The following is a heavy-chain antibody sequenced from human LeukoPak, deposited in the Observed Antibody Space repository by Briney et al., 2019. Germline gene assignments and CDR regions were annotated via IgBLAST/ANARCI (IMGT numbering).Heavy chain of an antibody. CDR1: GFTFSSYA. J-gene: IGHJ4*02. V-gene: IGHV3-23*01. CDR2: ISGSGGST. Sequence: GGSLRLSCAASGFTFSSYAMSWVRQAPGKGLEWVSAISGSGGSTYYADSVKGRSTISRDNSKNTLYLQMNSLRAEDTAVYYCAKDLTGFGETHFDYWGQGTLVTVSS. CDR3: AKDLTGFGETHFDY. D-gene: IGHD3-10*01.